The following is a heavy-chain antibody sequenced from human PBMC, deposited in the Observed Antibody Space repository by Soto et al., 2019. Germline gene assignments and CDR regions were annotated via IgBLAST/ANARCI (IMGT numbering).Heavy chain of an antibody. CDR3: ARMGDTSGYSRGRADY. CDR2: IKQDGSEK. J-gene: IGHJ4*02. V-gene: IGHV3-7*03. CDR1: GFAFSRYW. Sequence: PGGSLRLSCAASGFAFSRYWMTWFRQAPGKGLEWVANIKQDGSEKHYVDSVKGRFTISRDNAENSLYLQMNSLRAEDTALYYCARMGDTSGYSRGRADYWGQGTLVTVSS. D-gene: IGHD3-22*01.